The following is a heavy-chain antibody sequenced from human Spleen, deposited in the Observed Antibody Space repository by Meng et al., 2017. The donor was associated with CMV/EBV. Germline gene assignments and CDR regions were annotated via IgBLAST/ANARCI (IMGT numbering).Heavy chain of an antibody. CDR1: GGSISSGGFY. D-gene: IGHD4-17*01. CDR3: ARTNYGDYNWFDP. Sequence: VPLPAAAHGLVNPSQPPSLPCTVSGGSISSGGFYWSWIRQHPGKGLEWIGYIYYSGSTYYNPSLRSRVAISIDTSKNQFSLKLTSVTAADTAVYFCARTNYGDYNWFDPWGQGTLVTVSS. V-gene: IGHV4-31*03. CDR2: IYYSGST. J-gene: IGHJ5*02.